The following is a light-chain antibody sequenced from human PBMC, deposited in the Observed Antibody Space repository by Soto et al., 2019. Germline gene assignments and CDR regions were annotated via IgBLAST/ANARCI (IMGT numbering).Light chain of an antibody. V-gene: IGKV3-11*01. CDR3: QQRNSWPLT. CDR2: EAS. J-gene: IGKJ4*01. CDR1: QDVGKF. Sequence: VLTQSPDTLSLSPGERATLSCRASQDVGKFLVWYHQKPGLSPSLVISEASKRATDIPDRFSGSGSGTAFTLTINRLEPEDVGFYYCQQRNSWPLTFGGGTKVELK.